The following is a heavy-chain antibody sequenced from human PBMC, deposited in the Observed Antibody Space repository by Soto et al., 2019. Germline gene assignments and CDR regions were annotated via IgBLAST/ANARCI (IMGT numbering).Heavy chain of an antibody. Sequence: PSETLSLTCAVSGGSISSNNWWGWVRQPPGKGLEWIGEIFHSGSPNYNPPLKSRATRSVDSYKNLFSLKVTSVTAADTAVYYCGRCPRPNYYYGMAVWGQGTTVTVS. J-gene: IGHJ6*02. CDR3: GRCPRPNYYYGMAV. CDR1: GGSISSNNW. CDR2: IFHSGSP. V-gene: IGHV4-4*02.